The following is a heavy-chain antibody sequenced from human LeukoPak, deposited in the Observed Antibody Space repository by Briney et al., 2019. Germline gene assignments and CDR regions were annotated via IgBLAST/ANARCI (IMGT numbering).Heavy chain of an antibody. V-gene: IGHV1-18*01. Sequence: ASVNVSCKPSGYTFTSYVISWVGQAPGQGREWMGWISAYNGNTNYAQKLQGRVTMITDTSTSTAYMERRSLRSDDTAVYYCARGIAVAGPYYSDYSRQGTLLTVSS. CDR2: ISAYNGNT. D-gene: IGHD6-19*01. CDR3: ARGIAVAGPYYSDY. CDR1: GYTFTSYV. J-gene: IGHJ4*02.